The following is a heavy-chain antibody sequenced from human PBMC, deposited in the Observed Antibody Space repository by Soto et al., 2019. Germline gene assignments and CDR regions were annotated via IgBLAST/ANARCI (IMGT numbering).Heavy chain of an antibody. CDR2: IKDDGSEK. V-gene: IGHV3-7*01. Sequence: EVQLVESGGGLVQPGGSLRLSCAASGFTFSGCWMTWARQAPGKGLEWVAQIKDDGSEKFYVDSVKGRFTISRDNADNLLYLQMNSLRAEDTAVYFCARDGYCSGGRCYRRNDYWGQGTLVIVSS. J-gene: IGHJ4*02. CDR3: ARDGYCSGGRCYRRNDY. CDR1: GFTFSGCW. D-gene: IGHD2-15*01.